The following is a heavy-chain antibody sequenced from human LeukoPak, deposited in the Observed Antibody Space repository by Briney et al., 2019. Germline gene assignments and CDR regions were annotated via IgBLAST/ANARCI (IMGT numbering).Heavy chain of an antibody. CDR2: ISGSGGST. CDR3: AKDLFFDDYVWGSFLRSDAFDI. D-gene: IGHD3-16*01. CDR1: GFTFSSYA. V-gene: IGHV3-23*01. Sequence: PGGSLRLSCAASGFTFSSYAMSWVRQAPGKGLEWVSAISGSGGSTYYADSVKGRFTISRDNSKNTLYLQMNSLRAEDTAVYYCAKDLFFDDYVWGSFLRSDAFDIWGQGTMVTVSS. J-gene: IGHJ3*02.